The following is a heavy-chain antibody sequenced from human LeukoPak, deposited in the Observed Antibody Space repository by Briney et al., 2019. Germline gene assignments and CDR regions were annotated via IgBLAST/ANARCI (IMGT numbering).Heavy chain of an antibody. CDR1: GDSVSGNSVT. D-gene: IGHD2-2*01. CDR2: TYYRSTWYN. V-gene: IGHV6-1*01. Sequence: SQTLSLTCAISGDSVSGNSVTWNWIRQSPSRGLEWLGRTYYRSTWYNDYAVSVRGRITVNPDTSKNQFSLHLNSVTPEDTAVYYCARRLTQYDCFDPWGQGILVTVSS. CDR3: ARRLTQYDCFDP. J-gene: IGHJ5*02.